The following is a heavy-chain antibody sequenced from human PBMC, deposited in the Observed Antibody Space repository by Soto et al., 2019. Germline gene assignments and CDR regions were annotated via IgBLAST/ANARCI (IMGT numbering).Heavy chain of an antibody. CDR3: APRRDGYTGVWFAP. CDR2: VYYTRST. CDR1: GAPISGFY. V-gene: IGHV4-59*01. D-gene: IGHD5-12*01. Sequence: KASETLSLTCTVSGAPISGFYWSWIRQPPGKELEWIGHVYYTRSTNYNSALKSRVTISLDTSKNQCSLSMSSVTTADTAVYYCAPRRDGYTGVWFAPCGQGTLVTVSS. J-gene: IGHJ5*02.